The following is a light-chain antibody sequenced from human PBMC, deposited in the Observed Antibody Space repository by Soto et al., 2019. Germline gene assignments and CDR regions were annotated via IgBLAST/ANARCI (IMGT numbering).Light chain of an antibody. CDR3: QQYGSSHT. CDR2: AAS. CDR1: QRFSSSY. Sequence: EIVMTQSPATLSVSPGERATLSCRASQRFSSSYLAWYQQKPGQAPRLLVYAASIRATDIPDRFSGSGAGAYFNLTISRLEPADFGVYYCQQYGSSHTFGQGTRLEIK. V-gene: IGKV3-20*01. J-gene: IGKJ5*01.